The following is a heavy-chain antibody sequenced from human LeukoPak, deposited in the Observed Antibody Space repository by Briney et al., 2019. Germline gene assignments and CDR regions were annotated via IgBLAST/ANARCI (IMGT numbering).Heavy chain of an antibody. CDR1: GYTFTSYY. CDR2: INPSGGST. Sequence: GASVEVSCKASGYTFTSYYMHWVRQAPGQGLEWMGIINPSGGSTSYAQKFQGRVTMTRDTSTSTAYMELRSLRSDDTAVYYCARGPDRRASYYYYGMDVWGQGTTVTVSS. J-gene: IGHJ6*02. CDR3: ARGPDRRASYYYYGMDV. V-gene: IGHV1-46*01.